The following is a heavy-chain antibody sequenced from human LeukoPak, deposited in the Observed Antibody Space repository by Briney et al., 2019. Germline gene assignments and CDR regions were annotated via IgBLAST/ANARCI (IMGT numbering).Heavy chain of an antibody. D-gene: IGHD6-13*01. Sequence: GGSLRLSCAASGFTFSSHAMHWVRQAPGKGLEWVAVISYDGSNKYYADSVKGRFTISRDNSKNTLYLQMNSLRAEDTAVYYCARERLAAAEDYGMDVWGQGTTVTVSS. CDR2: ISYDGSNK. J-gene: IGHJ6*02. CDR3: ARERLAAAEDYGMDV. V-gene: IGHV3-30*01. CDR1: GFTFSSHA.